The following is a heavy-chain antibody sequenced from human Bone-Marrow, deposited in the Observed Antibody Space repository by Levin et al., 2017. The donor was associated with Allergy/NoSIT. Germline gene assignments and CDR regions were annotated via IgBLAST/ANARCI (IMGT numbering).Heavy chain of an antibody. J-gene: IGHJ3*02. D-gene: IGHD4-17*01. V-gene: IGHV4-59*01. Sequence: KSSETLSLTCTVSGGSINNYYWSWIRQPPGKGLEYIGYIYYSGSTSLNPSLKSRVSIFVDTSKNQLSLKLSSVAAAATAVYYCARAGTVPTRGVFEIWGQGTRVTVSS. CDR2: IYYSGST. CDR1: GGSINNYY. CDR3: ARAGTVPTRGVFEI.